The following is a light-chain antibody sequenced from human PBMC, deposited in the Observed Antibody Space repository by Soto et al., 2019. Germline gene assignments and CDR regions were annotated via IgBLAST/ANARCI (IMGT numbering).Light chain of an antibody. CDR3: QQYYNWRPR. CDR1: QSISSI. CDR2: AAS. J-gene: IGKJ1*01. Sequence: VMTQSPGTLSVSPGYTSTLSFRASQSISSILAWYQQKPGQPPRLLIYAASTRATGVPARFSGSGSGTEFTLTISRLQSEDFAVYHCQQYYNWRPRFGQGTKVDI. V-gene: IGKV3-15*01.